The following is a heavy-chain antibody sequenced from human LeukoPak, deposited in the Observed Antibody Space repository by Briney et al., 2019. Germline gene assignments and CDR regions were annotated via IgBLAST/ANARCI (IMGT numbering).Heavy chain of an antibody. CDR2: IYYSGST. D-gene: IGHD2-2*01. CDR3: ARAVRYCSSTSCFYFDY. Sequence: SETLSLTCTVSGGSISSSSYYWGWIRQPPGKGLEWIGSIYYSGSTYYNPSLKSRVTISVDTSKNQFSLKLSSVTAADTAVYYCARAVRYCSSTSCFYFDYWGQGTLVTVSS. V-gene: IGHV4-39*01. CDR1: GGSISSSSYY. J-gene: IGHJ4*02.